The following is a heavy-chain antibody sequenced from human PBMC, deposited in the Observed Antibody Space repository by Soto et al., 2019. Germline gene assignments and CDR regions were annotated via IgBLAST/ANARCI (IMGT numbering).Heavy chain of an antibody. D-gene: IGHD4-4*01. V-gene: IGHV3-23*01. J-gene: IGHJ6*02. CDR2: ISGSGGST. Sequence: GGSLRLSCAASGFTFSSYAMSWVRQAPGKGLEWVSAISGSGGSTYYADSVKGRFTISRDNSKNTLYLQMNSLRAEHTAVYYCAKVTVAYYGMDVWGQGTTVTVSS. CDR1: GFTFSSYA. CDR3: AKVTVAYYGMDV.